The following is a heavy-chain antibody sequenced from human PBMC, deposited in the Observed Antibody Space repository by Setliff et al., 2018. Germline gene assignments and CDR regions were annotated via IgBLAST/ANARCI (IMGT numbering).Heavy chain of an antibody. CDR1: GYTFSNYG. J-gene: IGHJ4*02. V-gene: IGHV1-18*01. CDR3: ARVESMVRGKNILRHFDY. CDR2: VTIYNGNT. D-gene: IGHD3-10*01. Sequence: ASVKVSCKASGYTFSNYGVAWVRQAPGQGLDWMGWVTIYNGNTKYAQNLQGRLTLTTDRSTSTVYMELGSLTTDDTAIYYCARVESMVRGKNILRHFDYWGQGTQVTVS.